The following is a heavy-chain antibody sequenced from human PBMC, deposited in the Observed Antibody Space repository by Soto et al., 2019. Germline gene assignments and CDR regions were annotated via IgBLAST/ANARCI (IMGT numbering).Heavy chain of an antibody. D-gene: IGHD3-22*01. CDR1: GGSFSCYY. CDR3: ARRRYYYDSSGYYGMDV. CDR2: INHSGST. V-gene: IGHV4-34*01. J-gene: IGHJ6*02. Sequence: SETLSLTCAVYGGSFSCYYWSWIRQPPGKGLEWIGEINHSGSTNYNPSLKSRVTISVDTSKNQFSLKLSSVTAADTAVYYCARRRYYYDSSGYYGMDVWGQGTTVTVYS.